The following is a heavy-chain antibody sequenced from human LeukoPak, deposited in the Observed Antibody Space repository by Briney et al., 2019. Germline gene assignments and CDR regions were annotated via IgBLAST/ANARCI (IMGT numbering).Heavy chain of an antibody. CDR1: GGPISSSNW. D-gene: IGHD3-22*01. CDR2: IYYSGTT. J-gene: IGHJ4*02. Sequence: SETLSLTCAVSGGPISSSNWWSWVRQPPGKGLEWIGYIYYSGTTNYNPSLKSRVTISVDTAQNQFSLRLSSVTAADTAVYYCARAYYYYDNSGYFDYWGQGSLVTVFS. V-gene: IGHV4-4*02. CDR3: ARAYYYYDNSGYFDY.